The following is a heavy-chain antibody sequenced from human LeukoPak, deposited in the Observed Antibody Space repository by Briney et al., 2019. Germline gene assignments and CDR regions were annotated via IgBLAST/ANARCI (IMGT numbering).Heavy chain of an antibody. CDR1: GFTFSSYD. Sequence: GGSLRLSCVGFGFTFSSYDMIWIRQAPGKGLEWVSCISSSRSSVYYADSVKGRFTISRDNAKNSLYLQMNSLRAEDTAIYYCARDGVRGHTTLDYWGQGTLVTVSS. CDR3: ARDGVRGHTTLDY. CDR2: ISSSRSSV. V-gene: IGHV3-21*01. J-gene: IGHJ4*02. D-gene: IGHD3-10*01.